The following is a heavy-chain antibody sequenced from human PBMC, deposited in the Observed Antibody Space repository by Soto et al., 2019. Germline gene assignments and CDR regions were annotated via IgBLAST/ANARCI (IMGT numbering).Heavy chain of an antibody. Sequence: GASVKVSCKASGGTFSSYAISWVRQAPGQGLEWMGGIIPIFGTANYAQKFQGRVTITADESTSTAYMELSSLRSEDTAVYYCARDDQKSTTGSDNWFDPWGQGTLVTVS. J-gene: IGHJ5*02. CDR1: GGTFSSYA. CDR3: ARDDQKSTTGSDNWFDP. V-gene: IGHV1-69*13. D-gene: IGHD1-1*01. CDR2: IIPIFGTA.